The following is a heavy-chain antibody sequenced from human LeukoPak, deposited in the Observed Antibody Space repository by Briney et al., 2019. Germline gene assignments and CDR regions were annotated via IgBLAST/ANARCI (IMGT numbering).Heavy chain of an antibody. CDR3: AKWSGTYPLYYLDH. CDR2: ISYGGSNK. J-gene: IGHJ4*02. D-gene: IGHD3-10*01. V-gene: IGHV3-30*18. CDR1: GFTFSSYA. Sequence: GGSLRLSCAASGFTFSSYAMSWVRQAPGKGLEWVAIISYGGSNKYYTDSVKGRFTVSSDISRNTLYLQMNSLRADDTAVYYCAKWSGTYPLYYLDHWGQGTLVTVSS.